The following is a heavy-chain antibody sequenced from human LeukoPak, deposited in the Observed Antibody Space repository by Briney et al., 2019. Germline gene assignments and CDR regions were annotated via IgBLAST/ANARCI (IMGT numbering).Heavy chain of an antibody. V-gene: IGHV3-23*01. CDR2: ISGSGGST. J-gene: IGHJ5*02. CDR1: GFTFSSYA. D-gene: IGHD3-22*01. Sequence: GGSLRLSCAASGFTFSSYAMSWVRQAPGKGLEWVSAISGSGGSTYYADSVKGRFTISRDNSKNTLYLQMNSLRAEDTAVYYCAKVRGTANYYDSSGYYRAWGQGTLVTVSS. CDR3: AKVRGTANYYDSSGYYRA.